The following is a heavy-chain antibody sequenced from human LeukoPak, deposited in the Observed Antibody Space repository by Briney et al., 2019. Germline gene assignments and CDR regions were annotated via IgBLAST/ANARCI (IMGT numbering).Heavy chain of an antibody. CDR2: ISSSGSTI. CDR3: AGDPDSSGYYPEDFDY. CDR1: GFTFSSYE. J-gene: IGHJ4*02. D-gene: IGHD3-22*01. Sequence: PGGSLRLSCAASGFTFSSYEMNWVRQAPGKGLEWVSYISSSGSTIYYADSVKGRFTISRDNAKNSLYLQMNSLRAEDTAVYYCAGDPDSSGYYPEDFDYWGQGTLVTVSS. V-gene: IGHV3-48*03.